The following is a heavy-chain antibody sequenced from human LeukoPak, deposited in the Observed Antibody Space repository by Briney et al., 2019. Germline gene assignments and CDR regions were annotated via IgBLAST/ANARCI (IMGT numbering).Heavy chain of an antibody. V-gene: IGHV1-18*01. CDR3: ARDSIRFLEWLFIRNDFDY. J-gene: IGHJ4*02. D-gene: IGHD3-3*01. Sequence: GASVKVSCKASGGTFSSYAISWVRQAPGQGLEWMGWISAYNGNTNYAQKLQGRVTMTTDTSTSTAYMELRSLRSDDTAVYYCARDSIRFLEWLFIRNDFDYWGQGTLVTVSS. CDR1: GGTFSSYA. CDR2: ISAYNGNT.